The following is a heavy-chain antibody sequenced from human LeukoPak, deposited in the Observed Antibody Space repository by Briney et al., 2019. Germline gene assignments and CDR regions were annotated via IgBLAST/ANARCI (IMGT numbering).Heavy chain of an antibody. D-gene: IGHD2-2*01. V-gene: IGHV1-18*01. J-gene: IGHJ5*02. CDR3: ARSRVPAAHNWFDP. CDR1: GYTFTSYG. Sequence: ASVKVSCKASGYTFTSYGISWVRQAPGQGLEWMGWISAYNGNTNYAQKLQGRVTMTTDTSTSTAYMELSRLRSDDTAVYYCARSRVPAAHNWFDPWGQGTLVTVSS. CDR2: ISAYNGNT.